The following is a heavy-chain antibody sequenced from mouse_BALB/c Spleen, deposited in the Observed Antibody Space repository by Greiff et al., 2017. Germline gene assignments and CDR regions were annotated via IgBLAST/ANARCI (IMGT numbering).Heavy chain of an antibody. Sequence: QVQLQQPGAELVKPGASVKMSCKASGYTFTSYNMHWVKQTPGQGLEWIGAIYPGNGDTSYNQKFKGKATLTADKSSSTAYMQLSSLTSEDSAVYYCASGYGNYYFDYWGQGTTLTVSS. V-gene: IGHV1-12*01. D-gene: IGHD2-10*02. CDR3: ASGYGNYYFDY. J-gene: IGHJ2*01. CDR2: IYPGNGDT. CDR1: GYTFTSYN.